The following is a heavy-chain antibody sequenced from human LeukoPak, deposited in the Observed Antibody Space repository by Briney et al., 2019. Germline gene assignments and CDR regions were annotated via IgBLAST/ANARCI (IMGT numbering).Heavy chain of an antibody. D-gene: IGHD3-22*01. Sequence: GGSLRLSCAASGFTFSSIAMTWVRQAPGKGLEWVSTIRSNGETTYNADSVKGRFTISRDNAKNSLYLQMSGLRAEDTAVYYCARIPYDSSGYYYPHWGQGTLVTVSS. J-gene: IGHJ4*02. CDR3: ARIPYDSSGYYYPH. CDR2: IRSNGETT. V-gene: IGHV3-48*03. CDR1: GFTFSSIA.